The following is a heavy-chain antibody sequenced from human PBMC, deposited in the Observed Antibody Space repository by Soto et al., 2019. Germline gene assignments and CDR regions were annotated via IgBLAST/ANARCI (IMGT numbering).Heavy chain of an antibody. J-gene: IGHJ4*02. CDR3: VKGSSTYRPYYFDY. CDR2: ISGGGSST. V-gene: IGHV3-23*01. Sequence: GGSLRLSCVASGFTFSSSAMSWVRQAPGKGLEWISAISGGGSSTYYADSVKGRFAISRDNPKDTLYLQMNSLRAEDTALYYCVKGSSTYRPYYFDYWGQGALVTVSS. CDR1: GFTFSSSA. D-gene: IGHD2-2*01.